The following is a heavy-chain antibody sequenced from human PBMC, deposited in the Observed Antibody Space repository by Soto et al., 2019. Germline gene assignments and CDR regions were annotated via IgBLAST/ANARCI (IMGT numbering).Heavy chain of an antibody. CDR3: AGAVAGTVVFDY. CDR1: GGSISSYY. Sequence: SETLSLTCTVSGGSISSYYWSWIRQPPGKGLEWIGYIYYSGSTNYNPSLKSRVTISVDTSKNQFSLKLSSVTAADTAVYYCAGAVAGTVVFDYWGQGTLVTVSS. D-gene: IGHD6-19*01. J-gene: IGHJ4*02. CDR2: IYYSGST. V-gene: IGHV4-59*01.